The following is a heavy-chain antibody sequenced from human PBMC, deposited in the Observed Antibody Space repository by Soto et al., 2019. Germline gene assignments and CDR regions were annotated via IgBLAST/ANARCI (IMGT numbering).Heavy chain of an antibody. CDR3: AREDYDFWSGYDKVGNLGWFDP. CDR2: ISSSSSTI. J-gene: IGHJ5*02. V-gene: IGHV3-48*02. CDR1: GFTFSSYS. Sequence: GGSLRLSCAASGFTFSSYSMNWVRQAPGKGLEWVSYISSSSSTIYYADSVKGRFTISRDNAKNSLYLQMNSLRDEDTAVYYCAREDYDFWSGYDKVGNLGWFDPWGQGTLVTVSS. D-gene: IGHD3-3*01.